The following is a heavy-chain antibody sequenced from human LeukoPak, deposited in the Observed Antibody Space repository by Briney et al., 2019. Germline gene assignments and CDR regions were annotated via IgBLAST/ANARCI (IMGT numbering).Heavy chain of an antibody. CDR2: INPNSGGT. CDR3: ARSDYYGSGSYGFDP. Sequence: SVXVSCKASGYTFTGYYMHWVRQAPGQGLEWMGWINPNSGGTNYAQKFQGRVTMTRDTSISTAYMELSRLRSDDTAVYYCARSDYYGSGSYGFDPWGQGTLVTVSS. V-gene: IGHV1-2*02. D-gene: IGHD3-10*01. J-gene: IGHJ5*02. CDR1: GYTFTGYY.